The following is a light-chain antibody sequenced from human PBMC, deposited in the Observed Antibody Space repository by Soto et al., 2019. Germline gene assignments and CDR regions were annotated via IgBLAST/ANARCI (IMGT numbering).Light chain of an antibody. CDR3: QQYNNWPPIT. V-gene: IGKV3-15*01. CDR2: GAS. J-gene: IGKJ5*01. CDR1: QSVSSN. Sequence: EIVMTQSPATLSVSPGERATLSCRASQSVSSNLAWYQQKPGQAPRLVIYGASTKATGIPARFSGSGSGTEFTLTISSLQSEDFAIYYCQQYNNWPPITFGQGTRLEIK.